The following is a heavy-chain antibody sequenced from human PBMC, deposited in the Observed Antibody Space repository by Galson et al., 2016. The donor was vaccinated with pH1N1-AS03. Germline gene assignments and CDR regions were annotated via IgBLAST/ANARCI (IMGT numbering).Heavy chain of an antibody. CDR3: AKGNYQLLNYYYYMGV. D-gene: IGHD2-2*01. CDR1: GGSFSTYA. Sequence: SVKVSCKASGGSFSTYAITWVRQAPGQGLEWMGGIIPVFGTTSFAQKFQDRVSITADESTSTAFMELSSLRSEDTAVYYCAKGNYQLLNYYYYMGVWGKGTTVTVSS. J-gene: IGHJ6*03. CDR2: IIPVFGTT. V-gene: IGHV1-69*13.